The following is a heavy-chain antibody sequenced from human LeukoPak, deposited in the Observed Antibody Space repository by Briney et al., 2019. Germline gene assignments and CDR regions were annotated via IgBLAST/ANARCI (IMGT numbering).Heavy chain of an antibody. Sequence: GGSLRLSCAASGFTFGSYGMHWVRQAPGKGVEWVAFISYDRSETYYADSVKGRFSISRDNSKNTVYLQMNSLRTEDRAVYYCAREGGYYFDHWGQGTLVTVSS. CDR1: GFTFGSYG. CDR2: ISYDRSET. CDR3: AREGGYYFDH. D-gene: IGHD6-25*01. V-gene: IGHV3-30*03. J-gene: IGHJ4*02.